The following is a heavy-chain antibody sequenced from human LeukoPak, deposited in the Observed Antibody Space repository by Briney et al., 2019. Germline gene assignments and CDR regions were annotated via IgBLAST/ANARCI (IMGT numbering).Heavy chain of an antibody. J-gene: IGHJ4*02. D-gene: IGHD6-19*01. V-gene: IGHV3-7*04. CDR1: GFTFSSHW. Sequence: GGSLRLSCVASGFTFSSHWMSWVRQAPGKGLEWVANIKQDGSEKYYVDSVKGRFTISRDNAKNSLYLQMNSLRAEDTAVYYCASDPRGSSGWLDYWGQGALVTVSS. CDR2: IKQDGSEK. CDR3: ASDPRGSSGWLDY.